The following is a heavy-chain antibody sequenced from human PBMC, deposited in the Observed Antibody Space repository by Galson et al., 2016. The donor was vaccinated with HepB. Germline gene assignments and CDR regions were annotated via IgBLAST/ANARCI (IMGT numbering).Heavy chain of an antibody. CDR2: ISHDSNTI. Sequence: SLRLSCAGSGYPFSSYHMSWVRQAPGKGLEWISYISHDSNTIYYADSVKGRCTISRNNAKTSLYLQMHSLRDEDTAVYFCTRDRYLYCFSFEHWGQGTLVTVSS. D-gene: IGHD2-21*01. J-gene: IGHJ4*02. CDR1: GYPFSSYH. CDR3: TRDRYLYCFSFEH. V-gene: IGHV3-48*02.